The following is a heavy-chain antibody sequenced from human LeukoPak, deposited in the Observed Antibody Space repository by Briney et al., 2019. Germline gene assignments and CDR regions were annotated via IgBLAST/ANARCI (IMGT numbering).Heavy chain of an antibody. CDR1: GFTFATYG. CDR2: VSGRGRNT. V-gene: IGHV3-23*01. CDR3: AAGEHGDSWRADAFDI. Sequence: GGSLRLSCAASGFTFATYGMSWVRQAPGKGLEWVSSVSGRGRNTYYADFVKGRFTISRDNSKNTLYLQMNSLRAEDTAVYYCAAGEHGDSWRADAFDIWGQGTMVTVSS. D-gene: IGHD4-17*01. J-gene: IGHJ3*02.